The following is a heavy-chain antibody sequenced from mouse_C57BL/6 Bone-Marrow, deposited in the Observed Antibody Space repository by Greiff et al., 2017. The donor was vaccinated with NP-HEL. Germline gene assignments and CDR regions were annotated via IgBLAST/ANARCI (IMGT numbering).Heavy chain of an antibody. V-gene: IGHV14-2*01. J-gene: IGHJ1*03. CDR1: GFNITDYY. CDR3: ARCGDYYGSRLYWYFDV. CDR2: IDPEDGET. Sequence: VQLQQSGAELVKPGASVKLSCTASGFNITDYYMHWVKQRTEQGLEWIGRIDPEDGETKYAPKFPGKATITADTSSNTAYLQLSSLTSEDTAVYYCARCGDYYGSRLYWYFDVWGTGTTVTVSS. D-gene: IGHD1-1*01.